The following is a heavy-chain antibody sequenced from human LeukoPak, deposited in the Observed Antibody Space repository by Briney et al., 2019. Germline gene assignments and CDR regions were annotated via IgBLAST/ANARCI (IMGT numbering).Heavy chain of an antibody. Sequence: SETLSLTCTVSGGSISSYYWSWIRQPPGKGLEWIGYIYYSGSTNYNPSLKSRVTISVDTSKNQFSLKLSSVTAADTAVYYCARRFFGGSYYFDYWGQGTLVTVSS. D-gene: IGHD1-26*01. J-gene: IGHJ4*02. CDR1: GGSISSYY. CDR3: ARRFFGGSYYFDY. CDR2: IYYSGST. V-gene: IGHV4-59*08.